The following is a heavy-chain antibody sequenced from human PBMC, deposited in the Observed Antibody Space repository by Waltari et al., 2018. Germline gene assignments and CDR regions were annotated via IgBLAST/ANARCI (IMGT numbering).Heavy chain of an antibody. CDR3: ARTCYDSSGYWVDYFDY. J-gene: IGHJ4*02. D-gene: IGHD3-22*01. CDR2: IYYSGST. Sequence: QVQLQESGPGLVKPSETLSLTCTVSRGSISNYYWSWIRQPPGKGLEWIWYIYYSGSTNYNPSLKSRVTISVDTSKNQFSLNLSSVTAADTAVYYCARTCYDSSGYWVDYFDYWGQGTLVTVSS. CDR1: RGSISNYY. V-gene: IGHV4-59*01.